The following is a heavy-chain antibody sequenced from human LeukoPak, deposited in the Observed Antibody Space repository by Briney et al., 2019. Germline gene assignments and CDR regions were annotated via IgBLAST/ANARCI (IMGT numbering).Heavy chain of an antibody. D-gene: IGHD3-10*01. J-gene: IGHJ6*02. Sequence: PSETLSLTCAVYGGSFRGYYWSWIRQPPGKGLEWIGEINHSGSTNYNPSLKRRVTISVDTSKNQFSLKLSSVTAADTAVYYCARGRSYYYGSGSLRGRTYYYGMDVWGQGTTVTVSS. CDR2: INHSGST. CDR3: ARGRSYYYGSGSLRGRTYYYGMDV. V-gene: IGHV4-34*01. CDR1: GGSFRGYY.